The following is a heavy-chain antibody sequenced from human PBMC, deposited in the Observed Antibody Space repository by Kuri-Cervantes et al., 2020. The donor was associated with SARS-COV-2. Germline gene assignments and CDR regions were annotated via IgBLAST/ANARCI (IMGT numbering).Heavy chain of an antibody. J-gene: IGHJ4*02. CDR3: AKDHGYSSSWPIDY. Sequence: GGSLRLSCAASGFTFSSYAMSWVRQAPGKGLEWVSAISGSGGSTYYADSVKGRFTISRENSKNTLYLQMNSLRAEDTAVYYCAKDHGYSSSWPIDYWGQGTLVTVSS. CDR2: ISGSGGST. D-gene: IGHD6-13*01. CDR1: GFTFSSYA. V-gene: IGHV3-23*01.